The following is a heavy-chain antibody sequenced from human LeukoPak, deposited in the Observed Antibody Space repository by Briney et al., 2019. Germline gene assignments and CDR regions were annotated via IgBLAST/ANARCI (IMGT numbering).Heavy chain of an antibody. CDR3: ARGPRSPSPPSDY. V-gene: IGHV1-2*02. D-gene: IGHD6-6*01. Sequence: GASVKVSCKASGYTFTGYYMHWVRQAPGQGLELIGWINPNSGGTNYAQKFQGRVTMTRDTSISTAYMELSRLRSDDTAVYYCARGPRSPSPPSDYWGQGTLVTVSS. J-gene: IGHJ4*02. CDR2: INPNSGGT. CDR1: GYTFTGYY.